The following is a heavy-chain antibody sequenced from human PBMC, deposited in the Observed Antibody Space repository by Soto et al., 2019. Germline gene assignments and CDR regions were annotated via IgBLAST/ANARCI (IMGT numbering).Heavy chain of an antibody. V-gene: IGHV3-73*01. CDR1: GFVFKDSS. J-gene: IGHJ4*02. CDR3: TRLISAAKDY. Sequence: EVLLVESAGGVVQPGGPLKLSCVASGFVFKDSSIHWVRQASGKGLEWVGRIRDRAYHYATAYTASVKGRFTISREDSINAADLQMNSLRTEDTAIYEFTRLISAAKDYFGQGTLVTVSS. D-gene: IGHD3-10*01. CDR2: IRDRAYHYAT.